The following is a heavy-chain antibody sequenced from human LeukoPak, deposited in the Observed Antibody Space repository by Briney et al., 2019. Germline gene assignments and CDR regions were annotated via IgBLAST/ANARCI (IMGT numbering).Heavy chain of an antibody. Sequence: GASVKVSCKASGYTFTGYYMHWVRQAPGQGLEWMGWINPNSGGTNYAQKFQGRVTMTRDTSISTAYMELSRLRSDDTAVYYCARMVRGVIFNWFDPWGQGTLVTVSS. CDR2: INPNSGGT. CDR1: GYTFTGYY. CDR3: ARMVRGVIFNWFDP. J-gene: IGHJ5*02. D-gene: IGHD3-10*01. V-gene: IGHV1-2*02.